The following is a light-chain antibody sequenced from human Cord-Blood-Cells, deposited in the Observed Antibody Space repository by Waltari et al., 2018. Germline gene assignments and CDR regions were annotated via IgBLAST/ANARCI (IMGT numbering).Light chain of an antibody. V-gene: IGKV3-11*01. Sequence: EIVLTQSPATLSLSPVERATLSCRASQSVSSYLAWYQQKPGQAPRLLIYDASNRATGIPARFSGSGSGTDFTLTISSLEPEDFAVYYCQQRSNWPIFGGGTKVEIK. J-gene: IGKJ4*01. CDR2: DAS. CDR1: QSVSSY. CDR3: QQRSNWPI.